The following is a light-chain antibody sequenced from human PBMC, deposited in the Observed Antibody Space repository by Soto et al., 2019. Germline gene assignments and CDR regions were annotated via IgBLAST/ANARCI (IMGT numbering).Light chain of an antibody. CDR1: QSVSSSY. J-gene: IGKJ2*01. V-gene: IGKV3-20*01. CDR3: QQYGTSPRYT. Sequence: EIVLTQSPGTLFLSPGERATLSCRASQSVSSSYLAWYQQKPGQRPRLLIYGASSRATGIPDRFSGSGSGTDFTLTISRLEPEDFAVYYCQQYGTSPRYTFGQGTKLEIK. CDR2: GAS.